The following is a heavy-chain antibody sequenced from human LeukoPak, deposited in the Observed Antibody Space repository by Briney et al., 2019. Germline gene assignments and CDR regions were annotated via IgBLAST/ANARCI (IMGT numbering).Heavy chain of an antibody. CDR1: GGTFSSYA. V-gene: IGHV1-69*13. D-gene: IGHD2-15*01. Sequence: SVKVSCKASGGTFSSYAISWVRQAPGQGLEWMGGIIPIFGTANYAQKFQGRVTITGDESTSTAYMELSSLRSEDTAVSYCASPPDCSGRSCYFGARWGQGTLVTVSS. CDR3: ASPPDCSGRSCYFGAR. J-gene: IGHJ4*02. CDR2: IIPIFGTA.